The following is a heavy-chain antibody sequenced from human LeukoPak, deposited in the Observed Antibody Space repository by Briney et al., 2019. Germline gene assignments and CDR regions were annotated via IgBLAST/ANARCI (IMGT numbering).Heavy chain of an antibody. J-gene: IGHJ3*02. D-gene: IGHD4-17*01. V-gene: IGHV3-30*02. Sequence: GGSLRLSCAASGFTFSDYGMHWVRQAPGKGLEWVAFIRYDGTITYYRDSVKGRFTVSRESAKSTLYLVMNSLTPEDTALYYCAKDQRTVTPLNAFDIWGQGTMVTVSS. CDR3: AKDQRTVTPLNAFDI. CDR2: IRYDGTIT. CDR1: GFTFSDYG.